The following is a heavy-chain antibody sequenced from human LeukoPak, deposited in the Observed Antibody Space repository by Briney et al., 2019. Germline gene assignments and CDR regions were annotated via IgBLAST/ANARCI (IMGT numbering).Heavy chain of an antibody. CDR3: ARGPPWGYCSGGNCYSSHYYYYMDV. CDR1: VYTFTSYD. CDR2: MNPNSGNT. V-gene: IGHV1-8*01. Sequence: GASVKVSCKASVYTFTSYDINWVRQATGQGRKGLGWMNPNSGNTGYAQKFQARVTITRDTSVSTAYMELSSLRSEDTAVYYCARGPPWGYCSGGNCYSSHYYYYMDVWGKGTTVTVSS. D-gene: IGHD2-15*01. J-gene: IGHJ6*03.